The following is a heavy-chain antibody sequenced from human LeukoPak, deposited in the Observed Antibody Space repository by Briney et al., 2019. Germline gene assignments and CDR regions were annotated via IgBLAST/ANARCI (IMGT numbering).Heavy chain of an antibody. CDR3: ARIWFGETPLDY. CDR2: IIPIFGTA. D-gene: IGHD3-10*01. J-gene: IGHJ4*02. CDR1: GGTFSSYA. V-gene: IGHV1-69*05. Sequence: ASVKVSCKASGGTFSSYAISWVRQAPGQGLEWMGGIIPIFGTANYAQKLQGRVTMTTDTSTSTAYMELRSLRSDDTAVYYCARIWFGETPLDYWGQGTLVTVSS.